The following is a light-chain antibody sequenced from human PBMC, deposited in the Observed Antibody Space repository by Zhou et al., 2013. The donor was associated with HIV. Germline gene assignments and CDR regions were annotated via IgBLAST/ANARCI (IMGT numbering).Light chain of an antibody. CDR1: VSIRTF. V-gene: IGKV1-39*01. CDR3: QQSYSSPS. J-gene: IGKJ4*01. CDR2: DAS. Sequence: DIQMTQSPSSLSASVGDRVTITCRTRVSIRTFLNWYQQKPGKTPDLLIYDASNLQSGIPSRFNGSGSGTDFTLTINSLRPEDSATYYCQQSYSSPSFGGGTKVETK.